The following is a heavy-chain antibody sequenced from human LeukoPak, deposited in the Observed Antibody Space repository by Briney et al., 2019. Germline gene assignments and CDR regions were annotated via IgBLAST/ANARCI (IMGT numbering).Heavy chain of an antibody. D-gene: IGHD3-10*02. CDR3: AELGITMIGGV. J-gene: IGHJ6*04. V-gene: IGHV3-48*03. CDR2: ISSSGSTI. CDR1: GFSFSNAW. Sequence: GGSLRLSCAASGFSFSNAWMTWVRQAPGKGLEWVSYISSSGSTIYYADSVKGRFTISRDNAKNSLYLQMNSLRAEDTAVYYCAELGITMIGGVWGKGTTVTISS.